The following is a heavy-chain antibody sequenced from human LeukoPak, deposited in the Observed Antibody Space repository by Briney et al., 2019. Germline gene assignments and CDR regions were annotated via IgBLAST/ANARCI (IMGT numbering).Heavy chain of an antibody. CDR1: GGSFSGYY. D-gene: IGHD6-6*01. CDR3: ARGSQLASRYFDY. V-gene: IGHV4-34*01. J-gene: IGHJ4*02. Sequence: PSETLSLTCAVYGGSFSGYYWSWIRQPPGKGLEWIGEINHNGSTNYNPSLKSRVTISVDTSKNQFSLKLSSVTAADTAVYYCARGSQLASRYFDYWGQGALVTVSS. CDR2: INHNGST.